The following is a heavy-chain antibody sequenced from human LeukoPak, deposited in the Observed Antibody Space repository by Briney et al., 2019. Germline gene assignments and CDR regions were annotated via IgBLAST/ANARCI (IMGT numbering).Heavy chain of an antibody. CDR1: GGSISSGGYS. J-gene: IGHJ6*02. V-gene: IGHV4-30-2*01. D-gene: IGHD6-6*01. CDR2: IYHSGST. CDR3: ARDRGSSSSYYYGMDV. Sequence: SQTLSLTCAVSGGSISSGGYSWSWLRQPPGKGLEWIGYIYHSGSTYYNPSLKSRVTISVDRSKNQFSLKLSSVTAADTAVYYCARDRGSSSSYYYGMDVWGQGTTVTVSS.